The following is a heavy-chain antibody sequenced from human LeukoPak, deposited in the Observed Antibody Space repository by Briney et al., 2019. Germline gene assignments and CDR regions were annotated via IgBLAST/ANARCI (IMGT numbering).Heavy chain of an antibody. D-gene: IGHD4-17*01. Sequence: GGSLRLSCAASGFTFGSYGMHWVRQAPGKGQEWVAVISFDGRNKYFGDSVKGRFSISRDNSKNTLSLQMNSLRPEDTAVYYCVKDGHSVTIFDYWGRGTLVTVSS. CDR3: VKDGHSVTIFDY. J-gene: IGHJ4*02. CDR2: ISFDGRNK. CDR1: GFTFGSYG. V-gene: IGHV3-30*18.